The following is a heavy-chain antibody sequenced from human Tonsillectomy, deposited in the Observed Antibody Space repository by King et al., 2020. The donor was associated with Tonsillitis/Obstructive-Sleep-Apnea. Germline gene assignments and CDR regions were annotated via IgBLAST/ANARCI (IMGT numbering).Heavy chain of an antibody. V-gene: IGHV4-34*01. D-gene: IGHD3-10*01. CDR1: GASFSGDY. CDR3: MREPSG. Sequence: VQLQQWGAGLLKPSETLSLTCALYGASFSGDYWSWIRQPPGKGLEWIGEITHAGNTNYNPSLKSRVTISVDTSKNQFSLKLSSVTAANTAIYYCMREPSGWGQGTLVTVSS. CDR2: ITHAGNT. J-gene: IGHJ4*02.